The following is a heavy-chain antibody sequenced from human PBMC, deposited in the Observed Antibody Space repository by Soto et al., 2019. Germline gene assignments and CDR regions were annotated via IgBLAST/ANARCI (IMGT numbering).Heavy chain of an antibody. D-gene: IGHD4-4*01. CDR2: ISWDGYST. Sequence: EVQMVESGGVVVQPGGSLRLSCAASGFTFDDYSVHWVRQAPGKGLKWVSLISWDGYSTFYADSVKGRFTISRDNSKNSLYLQMNSLTTEDTAFYYCVKDGAVTDYTYLDSWGQGALVTVSS. CDR1: GFTFDDYS. J-gene: IGHJ4*02. CDR3: VKDGAVTDYTYLDS. V-gene: IGHV3-43*01.